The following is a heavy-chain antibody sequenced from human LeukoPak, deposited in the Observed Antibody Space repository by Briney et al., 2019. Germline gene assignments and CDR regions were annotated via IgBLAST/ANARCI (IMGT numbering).Heavy chain of an antibody. Sequence: GGSLRLSCAASGFTVSSNFLSWIRQAPGKGLEWVSVIYSGGSTYYTDSVKGRFTISRDISKNTLYLQMNSLRAEDTAVYYCAREILPSYAFDIWGQGTPVTVSS. CDR2: IYSGGST. V-gene: IGHV3-66*01. CDR3: AREILPSYAFDI. J-gene: IGHJ3*02. D-gene: IGHD2/OR15-2a*01. CDR1: GFTVSSNF.